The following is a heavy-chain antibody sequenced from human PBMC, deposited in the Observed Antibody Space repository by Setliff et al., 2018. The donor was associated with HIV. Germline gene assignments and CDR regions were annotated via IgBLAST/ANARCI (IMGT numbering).Heavy chain of an antibody. CDR1: GASISSYY. V-gene: IGHV4-59*08. CDR3: ARLRVEASVVYYFEY. Sequence: PSETLSLTCTVSGASISSYYWSWIRQPPGKGLEWIGFIHYTGNTNYNPSLKSRVTISVHTSKNQFSLNLSSVTAADTAVYYCARLRVEASVVYYFEYWGQGTLVTVSS. CDR2: IHYTGNT. J-gene: IGHJ4*02. D-gene: IGHD2-21*01.